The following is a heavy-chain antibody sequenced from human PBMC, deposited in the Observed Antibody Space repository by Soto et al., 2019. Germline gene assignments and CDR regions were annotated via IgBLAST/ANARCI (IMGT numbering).Heavy chain of an antibody. D-gene: IGHD6-13*01. V-gene: IGHV3-48*01. J-gene: IGHJ4*02. CDR3: ARRGPGTYFDY. Sequence: GGSLRLSCAASGFTFSSYSMNWVRQAPGKGLEWISYISSSSTTIYYADSMKGRFTISRDNAKNSLYLQMNSLRAEDTAVYYCARRGPGTYFDYWGQGTLVTVSS. CDR1: GFTFSSYS. CDR2: ISSSSTTI.